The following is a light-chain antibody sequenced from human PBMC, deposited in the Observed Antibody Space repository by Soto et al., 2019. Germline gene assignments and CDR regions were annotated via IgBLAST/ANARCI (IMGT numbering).Light chain of an antibody. V-gene: IGLV2-23*02. CDR1: SSDVGNYNL. Sequence: QSALTHPASVSGSPGQSITISCTGTSSDVGNYNLVSWYQQHPGKAPKLMIYDVSKRPSGVSNRFSGSKSGNTASLTISGLQADDEADYYCCSYTGDSYVFGTGTKVTVL. CDR3: CSYTGDSYV. J-gene: IGLJ1*01. CDR2: DVS.